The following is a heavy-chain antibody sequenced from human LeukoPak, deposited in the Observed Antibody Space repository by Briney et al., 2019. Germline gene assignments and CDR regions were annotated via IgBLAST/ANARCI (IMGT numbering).Heavy chain of an antibody. D-gene: IGHD5-18*01. Sequence: GGSLRLSCAASGFTSSSFSMNGVRQAPGKGLEWLSYISSTSSAIYYADSLKGRFTISRDNAKNSLYLQMNSLRAEDTAVYYCARAIASYGDSAYWGQGTLVTVSS. CDR3: ARAIASYGDSAY. J-gene: IGHJ4*02. CDR1: GFTSSSFS. CDR2: ISSTSSAI. V-gene: IGHV3-48*04.